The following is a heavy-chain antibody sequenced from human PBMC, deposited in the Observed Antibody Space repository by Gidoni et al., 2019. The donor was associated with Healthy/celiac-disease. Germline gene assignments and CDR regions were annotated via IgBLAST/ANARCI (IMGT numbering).Heavy chain of an antibody. J-gene: IGHJ6*02. CDR3: AKDTTYGGSCSAGCYYGMDV. CDR1: GFTFDDYA. V-gene: IGHV3-43*02. CDR2: ISGDGGST. D-gene: IGHD2-15*01. Sequence: EVQLVESGGGVVQPGGSLRLSCAASGFTFDDYAIPWVRQAPGKGLEWVSLISGDGGSTYYADSVKGRFTISRDNSKNSLYLQMNSLRTEDTALYYCAKDTTYGGSCSAGCYYGMDVWGQGTTVTVSS.